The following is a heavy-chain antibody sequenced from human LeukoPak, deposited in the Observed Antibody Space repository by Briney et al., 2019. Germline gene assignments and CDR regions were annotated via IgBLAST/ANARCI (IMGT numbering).Heavy chain of an antibody. CDR2: ISYDGSNK. Sequence: PGGSLRLSCAASGFTFSSYGMHWVRQAPGKGLEWVAVISYDGSNKYYADSVKGRFTISRDNSKNTLYLQMNSLRAEDTAVYYCARDLGGGTFDYWGQGTLVTVSS. J-gene: IGHJ4*02. V-gene: IGHV3-30*03. CDR1: GFTFSSYG. CDR3: ARDLGGGTFDY.